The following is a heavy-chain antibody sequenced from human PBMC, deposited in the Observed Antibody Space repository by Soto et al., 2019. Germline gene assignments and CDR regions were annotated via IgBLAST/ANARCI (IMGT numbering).Heavy chain of an antibody. Sequence: LRLSCEASGFTFSGYWMSWVRQAPGKGLEWVADIKHDGSVQYYVDSVKGRFTISRDNAKKLLYLQMNGLRAEDTALYYCERAPYSTGWYRFDIWGQGTLVTVSS. CDR2: IKHDGSVQ. J-gene: IGHJ4*02. CDR1: GFTFSGYW. CDR3: ERAPYSTGWYRFDI. V-gene: IGHV3-7*01. D-gene: IGHD6-19*01.